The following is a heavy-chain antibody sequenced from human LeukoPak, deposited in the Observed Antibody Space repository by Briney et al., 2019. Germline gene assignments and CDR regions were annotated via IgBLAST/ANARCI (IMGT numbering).Heavy chain of an antibody. J-gene: IGHJ4*02. Sequence: ASVKVSCKASTYIFTGYYIHWVRQAPGQGLEWMGWINPNSGDTKYAQNFQGRVTMTRDTSISTAYMELSSLRYDDTAVYYCVRDHEGWDTGSWYSLGGYWGRGTLVTVSS. D-gene: IGHD6-13*01. CDR2: INPNSGDT. CDR1: TYIFTGYY. CDR3: VRDHEGWDTGSWYSLGGY. V-gene: IGHV1-2*02.